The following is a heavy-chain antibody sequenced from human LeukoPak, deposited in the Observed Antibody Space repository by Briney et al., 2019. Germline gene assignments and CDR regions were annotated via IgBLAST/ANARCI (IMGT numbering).Heavy chain of an antibody. J-gene: IGHJ4*02. V-gene: IGHV3-23*01. Sequence: GGSLRLSCAASGLTFSSYAMSWVRQAPGKGLEWVSAISGSGGSTYYADSVKGRFTISRDNSKNTLYLQMNSLRAEDTAVYYCAKPLLDYGDYDYWGQGTLVTVSS. CDR3: AKPLLDYGDYDY. D-gene: IGHD4-17*01. CDR2: ISGSGGST. CDR1: GLTFSSYA.